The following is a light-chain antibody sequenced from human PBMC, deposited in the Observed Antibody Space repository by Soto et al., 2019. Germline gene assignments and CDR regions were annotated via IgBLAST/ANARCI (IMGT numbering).Light chain of an antibody. CDR1: HSVSSTY. V-gene: IGKV3-20*01. Sequence: EIVLTQSPGTLSLSPGERATLSCRASHSVSSTYFAWYQQKPGQAPRLLIYAASSRETGIPDTFSGSGSGTDFTLTFSRVEPEDSAVYYCQQYDTSPYTFGQGTKLEIK. CDR2: AAS. CDR3: QQYDTSPYT. J-gene: IGKJ2*01.